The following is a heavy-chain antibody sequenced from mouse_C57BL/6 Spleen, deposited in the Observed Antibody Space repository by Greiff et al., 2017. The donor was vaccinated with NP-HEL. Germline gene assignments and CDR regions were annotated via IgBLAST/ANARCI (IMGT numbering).Heavy chain of an antibody. J-gene: IGHJ4*01. D-gene: IGHD1-1*01. V-gene: IGHV1-26*01. CDR2: INPNNGGT. CDR3: ASYYGSSYDYAMDY. Sequence: VQLQQSGPELVKPGASVKISCKASGYTFTDYYMNWVKQSHGKSLEWIGDINPNNGGTSYNQKFKGKATLTVDKSSSTAYMERRSLTSEDSAVYYCASYYGSSYDYAMDYWGQGTSVTVSS. CDR1: GYTFTDYY.